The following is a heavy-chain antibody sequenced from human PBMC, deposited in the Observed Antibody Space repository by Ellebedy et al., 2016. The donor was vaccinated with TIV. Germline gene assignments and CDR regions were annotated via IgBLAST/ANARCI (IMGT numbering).Heavy chain of an antibody. J-gene: IGHJ5*02. CDR1: GYTFTSYA. Sequence: ASVKVSXXASGYTFTSYAMHWVRQPPGQRLEWMGWINAGNGNTKYSQKFQGRVTITRDTSASTAYMELSSLRSEDTAVYYCAREVVVITTGWFDPWGQGTLVTVSS. D-gene: IGHD3-22*01. CDR3: AREVVVITTGWFDP. CDR2: INAGNGNT. V-gene: IGHV1-3*01.